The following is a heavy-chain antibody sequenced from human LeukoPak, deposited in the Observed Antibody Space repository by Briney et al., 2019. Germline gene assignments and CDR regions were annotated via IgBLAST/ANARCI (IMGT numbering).Heavy chain of an antibody. CDR1: AYTFTSYD. CDR3: ARGSSGGSYYYYYYMDV. Sequence: ASVKVSCKASAYTFTSYDINWVRQATGQGLEWMGWMNLNSGNTGYAQKFQGRVTITRNTSISTAYMELSSLRSEDTAVYYCARGSSGGSYYYYYYMDVWGKGTTVTVSS. J-gene: IGHJ6*03. V-gene: IGHV1-8*03. D-gene: IGHD2-15*01. CDR2: MNLNSGNT.